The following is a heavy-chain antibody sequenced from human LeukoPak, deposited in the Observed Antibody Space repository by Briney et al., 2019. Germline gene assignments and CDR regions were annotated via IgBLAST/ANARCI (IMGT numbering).Heavy chain of an antibody. V-gene: IGHV1-69*13. Sequence: ASVKVSCKASGYTLTVYHLHWVRQAPGQGLEWVGGIIPISGTANYAQKFQGRVTITADESTSTAYMELSSLRSEDTSMYYCARDVPSPLTPAAGTGGYWGQGTLVTVSS. D-gene: IGHD6-13*01. J-gene: IGHJ4*02. CDR3: ARDVPSPLTPAAGTGGY. CDR2: IIPISGTA. CDR1: GYTLTVYH.